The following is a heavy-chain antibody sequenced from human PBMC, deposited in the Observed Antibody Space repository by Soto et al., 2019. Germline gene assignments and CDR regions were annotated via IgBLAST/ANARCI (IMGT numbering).Heavy chain of an antibody. CDR3: ASMGYHYGSGSYPLDY. CDR1: GGSISSYY. CDR2: MYNSGST. V-gene: IGHV4-59*08. Sequence: QVQLQESGPGLVKPSETLSLTCTVSGGSISSYYWTWIRQPPGKGLEWIGVMYNSGSTHYNPSLKSRVTISLDTSKNQFSLNLSTVNAADTAVYYCASMGYHYGSGSYPLDYWGQGTLVTVSS. J-gene: IGHJ4*02. D-gene: IGHD3-10*01.